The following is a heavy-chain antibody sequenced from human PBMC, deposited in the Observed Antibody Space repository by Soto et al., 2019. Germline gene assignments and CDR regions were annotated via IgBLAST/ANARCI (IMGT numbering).Heavy chain of an antibody. V-gene: IGHV3-48*01. CDR1: GFTFSTYS. CDR3: ARHKRDLRFWEWSYYFDY. CDR2: ISSSSSTI. D-gene: IGHD3-3*01. J-gene: IGHJ4*02. Sequence: GGSLRLSCAASGFTFSTYSMNWVRQAPGKGLEWVSYISSSSSTIFYTDSVKGRFTISRDNSKNTLYLQMNSLRAEDTAVYYCARHKRDLRFWEWSYYFDYWGQGTLVTVFS.